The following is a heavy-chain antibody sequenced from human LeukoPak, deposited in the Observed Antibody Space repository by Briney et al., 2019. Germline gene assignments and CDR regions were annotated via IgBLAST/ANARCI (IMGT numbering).Heavy chain of an antibody. CDR3: AKDGSGAYFHTWFDP. CDR1: GGSISGDH. CDR2: IYTSGST. D-gene: IGHD3-16*01. J-gene: IGHJ5*02. V-gene: IGHV4-4*07. Sequence: TSETLSLTCTVSGGSISGDHWSWIRQSAEKGLEWIGHIYTSGSTYYNPSLKSRVTMSIDTSKNQFSLKLISVTAADTAVYYCAKDGSGAYFHTWFDPWGQGTLVTVSS.